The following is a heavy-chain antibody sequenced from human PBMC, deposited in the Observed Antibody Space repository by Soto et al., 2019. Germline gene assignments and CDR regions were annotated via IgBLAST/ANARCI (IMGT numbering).Heavy chain of an antibody. CDR1: GGTFSSYA. D-gene: IGHD3-9*01. V-gene: IGHV1-69*06. CDR2: IIPIFGTA. CDR3: ARGGTYYDILTGLPRPYYYYGMDV. J-gene: IGHJ6*02. Sequence: SVKVSCKASGGTFSSYAISWVRQAPGQGLEWMGGIIPIFGTANYAQKFQGRVTITADKSTSTAYMELSSLRSEDTAVYYCARGGTYYDILTGLPRPYYYYGMDVWGQGTTVTVSS.